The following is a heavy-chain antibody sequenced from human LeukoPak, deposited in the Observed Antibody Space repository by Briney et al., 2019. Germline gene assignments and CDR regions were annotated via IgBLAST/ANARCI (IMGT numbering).Heavy chain of an antibody. D-gene: IGHD3-10*01. CDR2: IIPIFGTA. CDR1: GGTFSIYA. V-gene: IGHV1-69*13. J-gene: IGHJ4*02. CDR3: ARAGGSGSYYPDY. Sequence: ASVNVSCKASGGTFSIYAISWVRQAPGQGLEWMGGIIPIFGTANYAQKFQGRVTITADESTSTAYMELSSLRSEDTAVYYCARAGGSGSYYPDYWGQGTLVTVSS.